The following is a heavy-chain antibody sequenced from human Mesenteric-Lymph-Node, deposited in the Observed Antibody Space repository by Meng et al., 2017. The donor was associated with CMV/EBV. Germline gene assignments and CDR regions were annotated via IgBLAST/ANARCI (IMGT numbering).Heavy chain of an antibody. CDR2: ISSSSSYI. Sequence: GESLKISCAASGFTFSSYSMNWVRQAPGKGLEWVSSISSSSSYIYYADSVKGRFTISRDNAKNSLYLQMNSLRAEDTAVYYCASGIAPYFDYWGQGTLVTVSS. J-gene: IGHJ4*02. CDR3: ASGIAPYFDY. CDR1: GFTFSSYS. V-gene: IGHV3-21*04. D-gene: IGHD6-13*01.